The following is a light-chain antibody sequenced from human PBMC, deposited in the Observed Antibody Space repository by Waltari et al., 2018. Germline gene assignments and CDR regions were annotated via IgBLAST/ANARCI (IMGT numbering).Light chain of an antibody. J-gene: IGLJ3*02. V-gene: IGLV1-47*01. CDR2: RNN. CDR3: AAWDDSLSGRV. Sequence: QSELTQPPSASGTPGQRVTISCSGSRSNIGSNYVYWYPQLPGTAPKLLIYRNNQRPSGVPDRFSGSKSGTSASLAISGLRSEDEADYYCAAWDDSLSGRVFGGGTKVTVL. CDR1: RSNIGSNY.